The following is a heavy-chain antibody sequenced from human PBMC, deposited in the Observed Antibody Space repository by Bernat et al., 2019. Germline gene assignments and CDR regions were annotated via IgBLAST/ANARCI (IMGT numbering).Heavy chain of an antibody. CDR3: ATPSGYSSSWTDAFDI. D-gene: IGHD6-6*01. J-gene: IGHJ3*02. CDR2: FDPEDGET. CDR1: GYTLTELS. V-gene: IGHV1-24*01. Sequence: QVQLVQSGAEVKKPGASVKVSCKVSGYTLTELSMHWVRQAPGKGLEWMGGFDPEDGETIYAQKFQGRVTMTEDTSTDTAYMELSSLRSEDTAVYYCATPSGYSSSWTDAFDIWGQGTMVTVSS.